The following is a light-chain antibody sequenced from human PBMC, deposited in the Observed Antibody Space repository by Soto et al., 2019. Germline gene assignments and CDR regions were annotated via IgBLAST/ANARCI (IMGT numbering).Light chain of an antibody. J-gene: IGLJ2*01. Sequence: QTVVTQEPSFSVSPGGTVTLTCGLTSGSVSTTYYPSWYQQTPGQAPRTIIYSTNIRSSGVPERFSGSILGNKAALTITGAQADDESDYHCMLYMGGGLVSFGGGTQLTVL. V-gene: IGLV8-61*01. CDR3: MLYMGGGLVS. CDR1: SGSVSTTYY. CDR2: STN.